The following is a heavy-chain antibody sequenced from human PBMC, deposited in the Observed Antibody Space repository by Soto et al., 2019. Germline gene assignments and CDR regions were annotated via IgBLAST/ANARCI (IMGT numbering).Heavy chain of an antibody. Sequence: PGGALRVSCAVSVFTFSGAWMTWVRQAPGKGLEWVGRIKRKIDGETTDYAAPVKGRFTISRDDSKNTLYLQMNSLKTEDTSIYYCTIATLSNDFDYWGPVALVAVSS. CDR3: TIATLSNDFDY. D-gene: IGHD3-16*01. J-gene: IGHJ4*02. CDR2: IKRKIDGETT. V-gene: IGHV3-15*01. CDR1: VFTFSGAW.